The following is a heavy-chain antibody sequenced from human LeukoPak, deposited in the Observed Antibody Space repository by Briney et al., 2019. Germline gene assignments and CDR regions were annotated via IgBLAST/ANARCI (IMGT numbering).Heavy chain of an antibody. J-gene: IGHJ4*02. Sequence: GGSLRLSCAASGFTFSSYGMHWVRQAPGKGLEWVALISYDGSNEYYADSVKGRFTISRDNSKNTLYVQMNSLRAEDTAVYYCAKGHYYGSGSLDYWGQGTLVTVSS. CDR1: GFTFSSYG. D-gene: IGHD3-10*01. CDR2: ISYDGSNE. CDR3: AKGHYYGSGSLDY. V-gene: IGHV3-30*18.